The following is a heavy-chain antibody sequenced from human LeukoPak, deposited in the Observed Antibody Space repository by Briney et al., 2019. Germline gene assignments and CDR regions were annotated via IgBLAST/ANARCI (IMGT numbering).Heavy chain of an antibody. D-gene: IGHD3-22*01. V-gene: IGHV3-48*02. CDR2: ISTSGRAI. CDR3: ARVPLYDRSGYYFDY. Sequence: GGSLRLSCAASGFTFSNYNINWVRQAPGKGLEWVSYISTSGRAIFYADSVKGRFTISRDNAKNSLFLQMNSLRDEDTAVHYCARVPLYDRSGYYFDYWGLGTLVTVSS. J-gene: IGHJ4*02. CDR1: GFTFSNYN.